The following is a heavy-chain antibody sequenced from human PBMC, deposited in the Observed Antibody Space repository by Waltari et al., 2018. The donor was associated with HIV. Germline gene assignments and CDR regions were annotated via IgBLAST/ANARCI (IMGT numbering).Heavy chain of an antibody. Sequence: EVQLVESGGGLVQPGGSMRLSCAASGFTVSGNYMSWVRQAPGKGLEWVSVIYSGGSTYYADSVKGRFTISRDNSKNTLYLQMNSLRAEDTAVYYCARDASVTTHAAFDYWGQGTLVTVSS. CDR3: ARDASVTTHAAFDY. CDR1: GFTVSGNY. V-gene: IGHV3-66*01. J-gene: IGHJ4*02. D-gene: IGHD4-4*01. CDR2: IYSGGST.